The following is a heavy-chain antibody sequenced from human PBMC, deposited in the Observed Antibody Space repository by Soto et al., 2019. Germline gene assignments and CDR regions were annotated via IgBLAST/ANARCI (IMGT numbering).Heavy chain of an antibody. D-gene: IGHD4-17*01. J-gene: IGHJ6*02. CDR2: ISGSGGST. Sequence: EVQLLESGGGLVQPGGSLRLSCAASGFTFSSYAMSWVRQAPGKGLEWVSAISGSGGSTYYADSVKGRFTIFRDNSKNTRYLQMNSLRAADTAVYYCAKDSGFTVYGMDVWGQGTTVTVSS. CDR3: AKDSGFTVYGMDV. CDR1: GFTFSSYA. V-gene: IGHV3-23*01.